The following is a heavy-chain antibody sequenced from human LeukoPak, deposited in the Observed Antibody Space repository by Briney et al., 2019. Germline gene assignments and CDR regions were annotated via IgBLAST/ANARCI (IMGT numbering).Heavy chain of an antibody. CDR1: GFTFNTYG. Sequence: GGSLRLSCAASGFTFNTYGMTWVRQAPGKGLEWVSSITGSGLNTYYADSVKGRFTISRDNSRDTLYLEINTLRVEDTAVYYCAKGLRILVWGQGTLVTVSS. D-gene: IGHD6-6*01. CDR2: ITGSGLNT. CDR3: AKGLRILV. J-gene: IGHJ4*02. V-gene: IGHV3-23*01.